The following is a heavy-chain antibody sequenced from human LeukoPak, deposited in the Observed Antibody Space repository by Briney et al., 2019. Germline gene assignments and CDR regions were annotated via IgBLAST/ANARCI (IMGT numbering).Heavy chain of an antibody. CDR2: ISYDGSNK. J-gene: IGHJ4*02. CDR3: ARVFPQYYYHNSDYIGVDY. V-gene: IGHV3-30*03. Sequence: PGGSLRLSCAASGFTFSSYGMHWVRQAPGKGLEWVAVISYDGSNKYYADSVKGRFTISRDNSKNTLYLQMNSLRAEDTAVYYCARVFPQYYYHNSDYIGVDYWGQGTLVTVSS. CDR1: GFTFSSYG. D-gene: IGHD3-22*01.